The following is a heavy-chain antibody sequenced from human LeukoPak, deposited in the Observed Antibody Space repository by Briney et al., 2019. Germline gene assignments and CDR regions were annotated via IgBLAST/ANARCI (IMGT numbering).Heavy chain of an antibody. D-gene: IGHD2-15*01. Sequence: GRSLRLSCAASGFTFSSYAMHWVRQAPGKGLEWVAVISYDGSNKYYADSVKGRFAISRDNSKSTLCQQMNSLRAEDTAVYYCAKQLGYCSDGSCYFPYWGQGTLVTVSS. CDR3: AKQLGYCSDGSCYFPY. CDR1: GFTFSSYA. CDR2: ISYDGSNK. J-gene: IGHJ4*02. V-gene: IGHV3-30*09.